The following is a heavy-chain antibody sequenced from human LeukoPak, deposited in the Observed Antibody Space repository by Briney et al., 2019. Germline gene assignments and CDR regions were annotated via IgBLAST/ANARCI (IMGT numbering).Heavy chain of an antibody. CDR2: IYYSGST. V-gene: IGHV4-39*01. D-gene: IGHD3-9*01. CDR1: GGSISSGGYY. Sequence: PSETLSLTCTVSGGSISSGGYYWSWIRQHPGKGLEWIGCIYYSGSTYYNPSLKSRVTISVDTSKNQFSLKLSSVTAADTAVYYCARLVLRYFDPKYYFDYWGQGTLVTVSS. J-gene: IGHJ4*02. CDR3: ARLVLRYFDPKYYFDY.